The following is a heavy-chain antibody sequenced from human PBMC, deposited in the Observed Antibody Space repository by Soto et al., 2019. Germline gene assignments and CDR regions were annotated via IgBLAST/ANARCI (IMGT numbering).Heavy chain of an antibody. D-gene: IGHD6-13*01. V-gene: IGHV3-23*01. Sequence: EVQLLESGGGLVQPGGSLRLSCAASGFTFSSYAMSWVRQAPGKGLELVSAISGSGGSTYYADSVKGRFTISRDTTKHTLYLQMNSLSAEDTAVYYCATQAAASIRRWFDPWGQGTLVTVSS. CDR3: ATQAAASIRRWFDP. CDR1: GFTFSSYA. J-gene: IGHJ5*02. CDR2: ISGSGGST.